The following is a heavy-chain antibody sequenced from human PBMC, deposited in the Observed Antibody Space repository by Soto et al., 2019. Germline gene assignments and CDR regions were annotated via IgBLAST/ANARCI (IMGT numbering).Heavy chain of an antibody. J-gene: IGHJ4*02. V-gene: IGHV4-30-4*01. CDR2: IYYSGST. Sequence: SETLSLTCTVSGGSISSGDYYWSWIRQPPGKGLEWIGYIYYSGSTYYNPSLKSRVTISVDTSKNQFSLKLSSVTAADTAVYYCARGDYLWFGELLPVLDYWGQGTLVTVSS. CDR1: GGSISSGDYY. CDR3: ARGDYLWFGELLPVLDY. D-gene: IGHD3-10*01.